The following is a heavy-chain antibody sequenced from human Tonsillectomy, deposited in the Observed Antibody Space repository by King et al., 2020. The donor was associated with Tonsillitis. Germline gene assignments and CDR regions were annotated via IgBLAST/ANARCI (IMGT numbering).Heavy chain of an antibody. J-gene: IGHJ5*02. CDR3: ARLGYYDSSGYYYVGWFDP. D-gene: IGHD3-22*01. Sequence: VQLQQWGAGLLKPSETLSLTCAVYGGSFSGYYWSCIRQPPGKGLEWIGEINHSGSTNYNPSLKIRVTISVDTSKNQFSLKLSSVTAADTAVYYCARLGYYDSSGYYYVGWFDPWGQGTLVTVSS. V-gene: IGHV4-34*01. CDR2: INHSGST. CDR1: GGSFSGYY.